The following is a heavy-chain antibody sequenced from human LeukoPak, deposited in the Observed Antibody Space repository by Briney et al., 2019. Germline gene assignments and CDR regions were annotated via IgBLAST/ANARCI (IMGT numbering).Heavy chain of an antibody. J-gene: IGHJ3*02. CDR1: GGSINSYY. CDR3: AVTEIDAFDI. CDR2: INHSGST. V-gene: IGHV4-34*01. D-gene: IGHD2-21*02. Sequence: SETLSLTCTVSGGSINSYYWSWIRQPPGKGLEWIGEINHSGSTNYNPSLKSRVTISVDTSKNQFSLKLSSVTAADTAVYYCAVTEIDAFDIWGQGTMVTVSS.